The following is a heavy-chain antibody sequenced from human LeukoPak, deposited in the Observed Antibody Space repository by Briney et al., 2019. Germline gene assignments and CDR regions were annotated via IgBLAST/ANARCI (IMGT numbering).Heavy chain of an antibody. CDR1: GYTFTSYD. D-gene: IGHD6-13*01. Sequence: ASVTVSCKASGYTFTSYDINWVRQAPGQGLEWMGWMNPNSGNTGYAQKFQGRVTMTRNTSISTAYMELSSLRSEDTAVYYCARGLPLTGYSSSWYVYNYWGQGTLVTVSS. V-gene: IGHV1-8*01. CDR2: MNPNSGNT. CDR3: ARGLPLTGYSSSWYVYNY. J-gene: IGHJ4*02.